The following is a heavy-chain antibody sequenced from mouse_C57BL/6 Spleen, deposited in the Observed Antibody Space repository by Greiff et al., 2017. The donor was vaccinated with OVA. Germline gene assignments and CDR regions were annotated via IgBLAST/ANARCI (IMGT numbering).Heavy chain of an antibody. J-gene: IGHJ1*03. D-gene: IGHD2-3*01. CDR3: AREGGLLRYFDV. V-gene: IGHV5-16*01. Sequence: DVHLVESEGGLVQPGSSMKLSCTASGFTFSDYYMAWVRQVPEKGLEWVANINYDGSSTYYLDSLKSRFIISRDNAKNILYLQMSSLKSEDTATYYCAREGGLLRYFDVWGTGTTVTVSS. CDR1: GFTFSDYY. CDR2: INYDGSST.